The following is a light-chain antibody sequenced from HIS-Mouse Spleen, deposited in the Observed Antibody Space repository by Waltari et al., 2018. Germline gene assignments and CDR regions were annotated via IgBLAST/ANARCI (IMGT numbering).Light chain of an antibody. CDR3: QQYNSYSRYT. V-gene: IGKV1-5*03. CDR1: QSISSY. Sequence: DIQMTQSPSSLSASVGDRVTITCRASQSISSYLNWYQQKPGKAPKLLIYKASSLESGVPSRFSGSGSGTEFTLTISSLQPDDFATYYCQQYNSYSRYTFGQGTKLEIK. J-gene: IGKJ2*01. CDR2: KAS.